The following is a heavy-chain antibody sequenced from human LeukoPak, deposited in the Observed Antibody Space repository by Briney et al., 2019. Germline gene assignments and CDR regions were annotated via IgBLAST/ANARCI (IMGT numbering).Heavy chain of an antibody. CDR2: ISWNSGSI. D-gene: IGHD3-22*01. CDR1: GFTFDDYA. V-gene: IGHV3-9*03. Sequence: SGGTLRLSCTACGFTFDDYAMHWVRQAPGKGLEWVSGISWNSGSIGYADSVKGRFAISRDNAKNSLYLQMNSLRAEDMALYYCAKGAYYDSSGPSDYWGQGTLVTVSS. J-gene: IGHJ4*02. CDR3: AKGAYYDSSGPSDY.